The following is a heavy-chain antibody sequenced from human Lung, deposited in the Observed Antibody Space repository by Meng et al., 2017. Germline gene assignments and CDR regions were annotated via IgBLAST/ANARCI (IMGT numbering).Heavy chain of an antibody. V-gene: IGHV1-18*01. CDR3: ARVEVGITSGDY. CDR2: ISAYNGNT. CDR1: GYTFTNYG. J-gene: IGHJ4*02. Sequence: QGQLVQVGGEVKKPGASVKVSCKASGYTFTNYGITWVRQAPGQGLEWMGWISAYNGNTNYAQTLQGRVTMTTDTSTSTAYMELGSLRSDDTAVYYCARVEVGITSGDYWGQGTLVTVSS. D-gene: IGHD1-26*01.